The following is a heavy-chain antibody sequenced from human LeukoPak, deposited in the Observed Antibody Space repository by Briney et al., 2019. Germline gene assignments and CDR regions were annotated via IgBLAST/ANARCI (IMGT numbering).Heavy chain of an antibody. J-gene: IGHJ5*02. CDR3: ARGQFLVWRHGKRGRGNWFDP. CDR2: IYYSGST. D-gene: IGHD3/OR15-3a*01. V-gene: IGHV4-59*01. Sequence: SETLSLTCAVSGGSIGSYYWSWIRQPPGKGLEWIGYIYYSGSTNYNPSLKSRVTISVDTSKNQFSLKLSSVTAADTAVYYCARGQFLVWRHGKRGRGNWFDPWGQGTLVTVSS. CDR1: GGSIGSYY.